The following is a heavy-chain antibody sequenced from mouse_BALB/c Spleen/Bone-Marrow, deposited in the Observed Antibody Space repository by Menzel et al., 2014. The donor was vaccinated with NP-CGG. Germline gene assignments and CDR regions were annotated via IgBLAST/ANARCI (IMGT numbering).Heavy chain of an antibody. CDR2: IEPSGSYT. J-gene: IGHJ2*02. CDR1: GYTFTNYW. Sequence: VQLVESGAEVVKPGASVKVSCKASGYTFTNYWMQWVKQRPGQGLEWIGEIEPSGSYTNYNQDFKGKATLTVDKSSSTAYMQLSSLTSEDSAVYYCARGRTTVVSDYWGQGTSLTVSS. CDR3: ARGRTTVVSDY. D-gene: IGHD1-1*01. V-gene: IGHV1-69*02.